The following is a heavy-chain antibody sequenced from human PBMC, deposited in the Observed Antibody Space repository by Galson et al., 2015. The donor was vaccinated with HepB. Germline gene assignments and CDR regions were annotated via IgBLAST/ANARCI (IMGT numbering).Heavy chain of an antibody. CDR3: TRLGDFSGYSSK. CDR2: IGSKATNDAT. Sequence: SLRLSCAASGFTFSGSAIHWVRQASGKGPEWVGRIGSKATNDATSYVPSMKGRFIISRDDSRSMAYLHMKRLKTEDTALYYCTRLGDFSGYSSKWGQGTLVTVSS. J-gene: IGHJ4*02. V-gene: IGHV3-73*01. D-gene: IGHD6-19*01. CDR1: GFTFSGSA.